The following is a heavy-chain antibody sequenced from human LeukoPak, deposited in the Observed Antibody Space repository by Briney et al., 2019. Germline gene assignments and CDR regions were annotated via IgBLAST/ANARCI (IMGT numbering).Heavy chain of an antibody. J-gene: IGHJ4*02. CDR2: ISGSGGST. CDR1: GFTVSSNY. Sequence: GGSLRLSCAASGFTVSSNYMSWVRQAPGKGLEWVSAISGSGGSTYYADSVKGRFTISRDNSKNTLYLQMNSLRAEDTAVYYCAKDRPGWGTTGYWGQGTLVTVSS. CDR3: AKDRPGWGTTGY. V-gene: IGHV3-23*01. D-gene: IGHD3-16*01.